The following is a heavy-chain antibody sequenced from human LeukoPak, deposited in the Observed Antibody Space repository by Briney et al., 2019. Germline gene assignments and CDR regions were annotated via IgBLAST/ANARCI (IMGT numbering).Heavy chain of an antibody. J-gene: IGHJ4*02. CDR1: GFSFSSYG. Sequence: GGSLRLSCAASGFSFSSYGMHWVRQAPGKGLEWVAFIRYDGSNKYYADSVKGRFTISRDNSKNTLYLQMNSLRAEDTAVYYCAKDRSNYEVIDYWGQGTLVTVSS. CDR3: AKDRSNYEVIDY. CDR2: IRYDGSNK. D-gene: IGHD4-11*01. V-gene: IGHV3-30*02.